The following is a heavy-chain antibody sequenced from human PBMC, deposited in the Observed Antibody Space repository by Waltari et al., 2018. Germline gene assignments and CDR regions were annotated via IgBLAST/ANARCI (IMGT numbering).Heavy chain of an antibody. J-gene: IGHJ4*02. CDR2: ISGDGGST. D-gene: IGHD6-13*01. CDR3: AKDVVEQQLVPYFDY. Sequence: WVRQAPGKVLEWVSLISGDGGSTYYADSVKGRFTISRDNSKNSLYLQMNSLRTEDTALYYCAKDVVEQQLVPYFDYWGQGTLVTVSS. V-gene: IGHV3-43*02.